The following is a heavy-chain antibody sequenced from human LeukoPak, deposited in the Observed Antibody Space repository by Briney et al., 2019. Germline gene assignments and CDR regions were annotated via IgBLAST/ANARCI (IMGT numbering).Heavy chain of an antibody. V-gene: IGHV3-23*01. CDR2: MGGGGTT. J-gene: IGHJ4*02. Sequence: GGSLRLSCAASGFTFTNYVMSWVRQAPGKGLEWVSAMGGGGTTYYADYVKGRFTISRDTSKNTLYLQMNSLRAEDTAIYYCAKAGRPQAVAGWIDYWGQGTLVTVSS. D-gene: IGHD6-19*01. CDR1: GFTFTNYV. CDR3: AKAGRPQAVAGWIDY.